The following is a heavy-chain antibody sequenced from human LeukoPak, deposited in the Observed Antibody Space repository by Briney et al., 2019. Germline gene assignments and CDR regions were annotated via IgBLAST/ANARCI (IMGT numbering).Heavy chain of an antibody. CDR1: GYTFTSYY. Sequence: ASVKVSCKASGYTFTSYYMHWGRQAPGQGLEWMGIINPSGGSTSYAQKFQGRVTMTRDTSTSTVYMELSSLRSEDTAVYDCARAPGRQGHYMDVWGKGTTVTVSS. V-gene: IGHV1-46*01. J-gene: IGHJ6*03. CDR2: INPSGGST. CDR3: ARAPGRQGHYMDV.